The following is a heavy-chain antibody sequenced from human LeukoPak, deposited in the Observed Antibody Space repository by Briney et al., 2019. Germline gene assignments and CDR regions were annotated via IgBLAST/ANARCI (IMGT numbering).Heavy chain of an antibody. J-gene: IGHJ6*03. V-gene: IGHV1-8*01. CDR1: GYTFTSYD. CDR3: AAYYYDSSGSPGGYYYYMDV. CDR2: MNPNSGNT. Sequence: ASVKVSCKASGYTFTSYDINWVRQATGQGLEWMGWMNPNSGNTGYAQKFQGRVTMTRNTSISTAYMELSSLRSEDTAVYYCAAYYYDSSGSPGGYYYYMDVWGKGTTVTISS. D-gene: IGHD3-22*01.